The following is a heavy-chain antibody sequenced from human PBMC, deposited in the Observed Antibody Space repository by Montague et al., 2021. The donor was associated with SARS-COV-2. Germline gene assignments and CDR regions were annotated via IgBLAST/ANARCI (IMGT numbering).Heavy chain of an antibody. V-gene: IGHV3-21*01. CDR1: GFTFSSYS. CDR2: ISSSSSYI. Sequence: SLRLSCAASGFTFSSYSMNWVRQAPGEGLEWVSSISSSSSYIYYADSVKGRFTISRDNAKNSLYLQMNSLRAEDTAVYYCARDPLDYGLWSSGSYYNAYYYYYGMDVWGQGTTVTVSS. D-gene: IGHD3-10*01. CDR3: ARDPLDYGLWSSGSYYNAYYYYYGMDV. J-gene: IGHJ6*02.